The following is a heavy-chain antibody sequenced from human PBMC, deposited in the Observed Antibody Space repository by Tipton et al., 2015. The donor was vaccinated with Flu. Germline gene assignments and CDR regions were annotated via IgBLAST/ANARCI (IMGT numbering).Heavy chain of an antibody. D-gene: IGHD3-22*01. CDR3: ARGHSYYYDGGAFDI. J-gene: IGHJ3*02. V-gene: IGHV4-39*07. Sequence: LRLSCTVSGGSISSSSYYWGWIRQPPGKGLEWIGSIYYSGSTYYNPSLKSRVTMSVDTSKNQFSLKLSSVTAADTAVYYCARGHSYYYDGGAFDIWGQGTMVTVSS. CDR1: GGSISSSSYY. CDR2: IYYSGST.